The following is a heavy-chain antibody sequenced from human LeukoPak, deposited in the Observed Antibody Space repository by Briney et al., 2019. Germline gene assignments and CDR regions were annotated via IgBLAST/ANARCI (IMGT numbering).Heavy chain of an antibody. V-gene: IGHV3-30*18. CDR1: GFTLSSYA. CDR3: AKDQKWGPAGYYFDS. D-gene: IGHD2-2*01. CDR2: ISTDGKDR. Sequence: GGSLRLSCAASGFTLSSYAMHWVRQAPGKGLEWVTVISTDGKDRKYADSVKGRFAISRDNSKNTMDLQMNSLRAEDTAVYYYAKDQKWGPAGYYFDSWGQGTVVTVSS. J-gene: IGHJ4*02.